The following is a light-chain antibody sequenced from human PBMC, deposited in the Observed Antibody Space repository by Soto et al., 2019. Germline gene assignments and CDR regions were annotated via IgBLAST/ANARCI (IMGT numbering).Light chain of an antibody. J-gene: IGLJ2*01. CDR1: SSDVGGYNY. CDR2: DVS. CDR3: SSDTTSSTLYVV. V-gene: IGLV2-14*01. Sequence: QSALTQPASVSGSPGQSITISCTGTSSDVGGYNYVSWYQQHPGKAPKLMIYDVSNRPSGVSNRFSGSKSGNTASLTISGRQAEDEAAYYCSSDTTSSTLYVVFGGGTKLTVL.